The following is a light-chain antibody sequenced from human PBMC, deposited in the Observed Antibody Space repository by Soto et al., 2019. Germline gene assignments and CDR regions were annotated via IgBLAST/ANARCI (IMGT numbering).Light chain of an antibody. Sequence: EIVLTQSPGTLPLSPGERASLSCRASQSVSSTYLAWYQQKPGQAPRLLIYGAFIRATGIPDRFSGSGSGPDFTLTISRLEPEDFAVYYCQQYGSSLWTFGHGTKVEIK. CDR2: GAF. CDR3: QQYGSSLWT. V-gene: IGKV3-20*01. J-gene: IGKJ1*01. CDR1: QSVSSTY.